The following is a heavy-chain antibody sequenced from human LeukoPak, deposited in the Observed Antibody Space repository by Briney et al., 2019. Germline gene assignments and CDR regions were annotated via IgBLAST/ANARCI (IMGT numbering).Heavy chain of an antibody. Sequence: ASVKVSCKASGYTFTSYGISWVRQAPGQGLEWMGWISAYNGNTNYAQKLQGRVTMTTDTSTSTAYMELRSLRPDDTAVYYCARDPPRIVVVVAATNYYGMDVWGQGTTVTVSS. V-gene: IGHV1-18*01. J-gene: IGHJ6*02. CDR3: ARDPPRIVVVVAATNYYGMDV. CDR1: GYTFTSYG. CDR2: ISAYNGNT. D-gene: IGHD2-15*01.